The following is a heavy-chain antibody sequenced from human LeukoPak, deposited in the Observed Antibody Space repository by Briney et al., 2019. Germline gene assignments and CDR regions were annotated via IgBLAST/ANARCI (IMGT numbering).Heavy chain of an antibody. CDR1: GGSFSGYY. D-gene: IGHD6-19*01. CDR2: INHSGST. J-gene: IGHJ3*02. V-gene: IGHV4-34*01. Sequence: KPSETLSLTCVVYGGSFSGYYWSWIRQPPGKGLEWIGEINHSGSTNYNPSLKSRVTISVDTSKNQFSLKLSSVTAADTAVYYCARDSSGLVDAFDIWSQGTMVTVSS. CDR3: ARDSSGLVDAFDI.